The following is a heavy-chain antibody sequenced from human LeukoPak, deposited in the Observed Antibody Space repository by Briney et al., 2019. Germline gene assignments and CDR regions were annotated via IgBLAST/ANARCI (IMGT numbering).Heavy chain of an antibody. D-gene: IGHD4-17*01. Sequence: GGSLRLSCAASGFTFSSYAMSWVRQAPGKGLEWVSTISGSGGSRHYADFVKGRFTISRDNFKNTVSLQMTSLRAEDTAVYYCAKDLPDYGDYEVGYWGQGTLVTVSS. CDR1: GFTFSSYA. CDR2: ISGSGGSR. CDR3: AKDLPDYGDYEVGY. J-gene: IGHJ4*02. V-gene: IGHV3-23*01.